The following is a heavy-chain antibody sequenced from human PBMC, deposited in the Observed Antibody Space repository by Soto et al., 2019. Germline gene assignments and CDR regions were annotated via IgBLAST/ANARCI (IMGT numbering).Heavy chain of an antibody. Sequence: GGSLRLSCAASGFTFSSYAMSWVRQAPGKGLEWVSAISGSGGSTYYADSVKGRFTISRDNSKNTLYLQMNSLRAEDTAVYYCAKSPIGLSPLVRGVIVPRFDYWGQGTLVTVSS. J-gene: IGHJ4*02. CDR1: GFTFSSYA. V-gene: IGHV3-23*01. CDR3: AKSPIGLSPLVRGVIVPRFDY. D-gene: IGHD3-10*01. CDR2: ISGSGGST.